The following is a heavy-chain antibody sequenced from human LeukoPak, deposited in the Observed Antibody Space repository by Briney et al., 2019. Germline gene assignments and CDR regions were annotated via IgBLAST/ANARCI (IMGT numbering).Heavy chain of an antibody. D-gene: IGHD5-24*01. CDR2: IHSSGST. CDR1: GGSISSYY. J-gene: IGHJ2*01. CDR3: ARDSEGRWLDFDL. V-gene: IGHV4-59*01. Sequence: KPSEPLSLTCTVSGGSISSYYWSWIRQPPGKGLEWIGYIHSSGSTNYNPSLKSRVTISVDTSKNQFSLKLSSVTAADTAVYYCARDSEGRWLDFDLWGRGTQVTVSS.